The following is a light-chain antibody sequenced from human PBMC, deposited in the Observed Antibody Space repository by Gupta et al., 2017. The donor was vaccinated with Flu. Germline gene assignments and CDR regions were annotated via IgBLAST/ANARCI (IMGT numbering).Light chain of an antibody. V-gene: IGLV6-57*01. Sequence: FMLTQPHSVSDSPGTTVTLSCTRSSGSVASNYVQWYQQRPGSSPSTVIDDYNQRPSGVPDRFSGSTDSSSNPASPIISGLETEDEAVYYCQSYDSGNLVFGGGTKLTVL. J-gene: IGLJ3*02. CDR2: DYN. CDR3: QSYDSGNLV. CDR1: SGSVASNY.